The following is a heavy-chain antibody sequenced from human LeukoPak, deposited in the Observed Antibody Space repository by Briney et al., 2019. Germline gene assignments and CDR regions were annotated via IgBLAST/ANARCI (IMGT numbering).Heavy chain of an antibody. CDR2: IYHSGST. D-gene: IGHD2-15*01. J-gene: IGHJ3*02. Sequence: SGTLSLTCAVSGGSISSSNWWSWVRQPPGKGLEWIGEIYHSGSTNYNPSLKSRVTISVDTSKNQFSLKVTSVTAADTAVYYCARAQAKGSGVIDIWGQGTMVTVSS. CDR1: GGSISSSNW. CDR3: ARAQAKGSGVIDI. V-gene: IGHV4-4*02.